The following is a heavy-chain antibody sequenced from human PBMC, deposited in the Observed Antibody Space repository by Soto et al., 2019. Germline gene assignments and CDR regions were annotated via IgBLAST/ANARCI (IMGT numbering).Heavy chain of an antibody. CDR3: TRDRVKIRGGYYHYYGMDV. V-gene: IGHV3-21*02. CDR2: ISSGSSYI. J-gene: IGHJ6*02. Sequence: DVQLEESGGGLVKPGGSLRLSCVASEFTFSVYSMNWVRQAPGKGLEWVSSISSGSSYIYYADSVKGRYTSSRDNDKSSPFVHMNSLRVDDTAVYYCTRDRVKIRGGYYHYYGMDVWGQGTKVTVYS. D-gene: IGHD3-10*01. CDR1: EFTFSVYS.